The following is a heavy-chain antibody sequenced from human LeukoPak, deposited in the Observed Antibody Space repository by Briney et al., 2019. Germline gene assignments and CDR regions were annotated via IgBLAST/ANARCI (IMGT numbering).Heavy chain of an antibody. Sequence: GGSLRLSCAASGFTFDDYTMHWVRQAPGKGLEWVSLISWDGGSTYYADSVKGRFTISRDNSKNTLYLQMNSLRAEDTAVYYCARGHLRSLDAFDIWGQGTMVTVSS. V-gene: IGHV3-43*01. CDR1: GFTFDDYT. CDR3: ARGHLRSLDAFDI. D-gene: IGHD1-26*01. J-gene: IGHJ3*02. CDR2: ISWDGGST.